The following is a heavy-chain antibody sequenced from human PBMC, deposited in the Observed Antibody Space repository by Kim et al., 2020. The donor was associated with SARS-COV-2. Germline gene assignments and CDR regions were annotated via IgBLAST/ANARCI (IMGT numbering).Heavy chain of an antibody. J-gene: IGHJ4*01. CDR2: INSDRST. Sequence: SETLSLTCAVYGDPVNGYYWSWIRQPPGKGLDWIGEINSDRSTNYNPSLKSRVTMSSDSSKSQFSLRLTSLTAADTAVYYFATGRYFGCLFHQSSHYFD. CDR3: ATGRYFGCLFHQSSHYFD. CDR1: GDPVNGYY. D-gene: IGHD3-9*01. V-gene: IGHV4-34*01.